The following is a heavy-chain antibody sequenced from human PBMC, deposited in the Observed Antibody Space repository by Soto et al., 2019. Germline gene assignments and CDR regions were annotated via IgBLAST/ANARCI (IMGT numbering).Heavy chain of an antibody. CDR3: ARKTPSSMFDY. J-gene: IGHJ4*02. V-gene: IGHV6-1*01. D-gene: IGHD6-6*01. Sequence: SETLSLTCAISGDSVSSNSVSWNWIRQSPSRGLEWLGRTFYRSKWYNDYAVSVRSRITINPDTSKNQFSLLLNSVTPDDTAVYFCARKTPSSMFDYWGQGSLVTVSS. CDR2: TFYRSKWYN. CDR1: GDSVSSNSVS.